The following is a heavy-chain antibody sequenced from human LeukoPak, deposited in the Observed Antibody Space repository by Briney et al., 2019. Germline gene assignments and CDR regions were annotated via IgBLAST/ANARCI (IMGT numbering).Heavy chain of an antibody. Sequence: GGSLRLSCAASGFTFSSYWMHWVRQAPGKGLVWVSRINSDGSSTSYADSVKGRFTISRDNAKNTLYLQMNSLRAEDTAVYYCAKIRVVAATLDAFDLWGQGTVVTVSS. J-gene: IGHJ3*01. CDR1: GFTFSSYW. V-gene: IGHV3-74*01. CDR2: INSDGSST. CDR3: AKIRVVAATLDAFDL. D-gene: IGHD2-15*01.